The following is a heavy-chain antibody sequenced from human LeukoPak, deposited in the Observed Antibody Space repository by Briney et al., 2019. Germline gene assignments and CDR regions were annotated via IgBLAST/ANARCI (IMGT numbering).Heavy chain of an antibody. J-gene: IGHJ4*02. CDR1: GFTFSSYA. CDR3: VREDTPATANY. Sequence: GGSLRLSCAASGFTFSSYAMHWVRQAPGKGLEWVAVISYDGSNKYYADSVTGRFTISRDNSKDTLFLQMHSLRPGDTAVYYCVREDTPATANYWGQGTLVTISS. V-gene: IGHV3-30-3*01. CDR2: ISYDGSNK. D-gene: IGHD2-21*02.